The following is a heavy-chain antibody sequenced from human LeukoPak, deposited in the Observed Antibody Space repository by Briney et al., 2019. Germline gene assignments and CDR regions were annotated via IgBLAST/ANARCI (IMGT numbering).Heavy chain of an antibody. V-gene: IGHV4-34*01. CDR3: ARGALPKDY. CDR2: INHSGST. D-gene: IGHD1-26*01. Sequence: SETLSLTCAVYGGSFSGYYWSWIRQPPGKGLEWIGEINHSGSTNHNPSLKSRVTISVDTSKNQFSLKLSSVTAADTAVYYCARGALPKDYWGQGTLVTVSS. CDR1: GGSFSGYY. J-gene: IGHJ4*02.